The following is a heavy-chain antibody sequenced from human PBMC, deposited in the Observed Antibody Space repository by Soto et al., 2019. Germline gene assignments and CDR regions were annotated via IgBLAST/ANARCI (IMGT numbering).Heavy chain of an antibody. CDR3: ARGPLE. CDR2: IDPDSGDT. J-gene: IGHJ4*02. CDR1: GYTFTGYY. Sequence: GASVKVSCKASGYTFTGYYLHWVRQAPGQGPEWVGKIDPDSGDTDQSQKFQGRVTLTRDTAIDTAYMELTRLTLDDTAIYYCARGPLEWGQGTLVTV. V-gene: IGHV1-2*02.